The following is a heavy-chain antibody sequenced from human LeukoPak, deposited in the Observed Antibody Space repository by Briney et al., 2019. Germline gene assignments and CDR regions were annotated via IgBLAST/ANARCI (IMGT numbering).Heavy chain of an antibody. CDR1: GFTFSGYG. CDR2: IRYDGSNK. V-gene: IGHV3-30*02. CDR3: AKAERVEMATKSLAY. D-gene: IGHD5-24*01. Sequence: GGSLRLSCAASGFTFSGYGMHWVRQAPGKGLEWVAFIRYDGSNKYYADSVKGRFTISRDNSKNTLYLQMNSLRAEDTAVYYCAKAERVEMATKSLAYWGQGTLVTVSS. J-gene: IGHJ4*02.